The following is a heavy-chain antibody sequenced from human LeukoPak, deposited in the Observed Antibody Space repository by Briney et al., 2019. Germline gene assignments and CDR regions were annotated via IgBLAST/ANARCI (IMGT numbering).Heavy chain of an antibody. CDR1: GYTFTSYG. V-gene: IGHV1-18*01. Sequence: ASVKVSCKASGYTFTSYGFNWVRQAPGQGLEWMGWISAYNGYANYAQKLQGRVTMTTDTSTSTAYMELRSLRSDDTAVYYCARDQLSSGCDFDYWGQGTLVTVSS. CDR2: ISAYNGYA. CDR3: ARDQLSSGCDFDY. D-gene: IGHD6-19*01. J-gene: IGHJ4*02.